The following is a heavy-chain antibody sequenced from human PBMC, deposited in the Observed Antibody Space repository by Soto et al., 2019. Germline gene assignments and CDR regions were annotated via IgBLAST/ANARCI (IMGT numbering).Heavy chain of an antibody. CDR1: GFTFDDYA. J-gene: IGHJ4*02. Sequence: EVQLVESGGGLVQPGRSLRLSCAASGFTFDDYAMHWVRQAPGKGLEWVSGISWNGGSIGYADSVKGRFTISRDNAKNSLYLQMNSLRAEDTAVYYCAKDMREQLVRFDYWVQGTLVTVSS. D-gene: IGHD6-6*01. V-gene: IGHV3-9*01. CDR3: AKDMREQLVRFDY. CDR2: ISWNGGSI.